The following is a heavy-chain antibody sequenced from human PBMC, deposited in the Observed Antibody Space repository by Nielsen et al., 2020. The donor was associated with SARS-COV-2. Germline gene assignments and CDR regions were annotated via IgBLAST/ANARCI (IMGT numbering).Heavy chain of an antibody. CDR3: ARLSHDYDILTGYYEY. CDR2: IYPGDSDT. CDR1: GYSFTSYW. Sequence: KVSCKGSGYSFTSYWIGWVRQMPGKGLEWMGIIYPGDSDTRYSPSFQGQATISADKSISTAYLQWSSLKASDTAMYYCARLSHDYDILTGYYEYWGQGTLVTVSS. D-gene: IGHD3-9*01. J-gene: IGHJ4*02. V-gene: IGHV5-51*01.